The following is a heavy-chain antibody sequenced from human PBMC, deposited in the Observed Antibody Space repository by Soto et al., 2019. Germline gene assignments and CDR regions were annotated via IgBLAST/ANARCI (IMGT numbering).Heavy chain of an antibody. J-gene: IGHJ4*02. CDR3: ARDSGNAGLDLDY. CDR2: ISSSSSYI. V-gene: IGHV3-21*01. Sequence: EVQLVESGGGLVKPGGSLRLSCAASGFTFSSYSMNWVRQAPGKGLEWGSSISSSSSYIYYADSVKGRFTISRDNAKNSLYLQMNSLRAEDTAVYYCARDSGNAGLDLDYWGQGTLVTVSS. D-gene: IGHD1-26*01. CDR1: GFTFSSYS.